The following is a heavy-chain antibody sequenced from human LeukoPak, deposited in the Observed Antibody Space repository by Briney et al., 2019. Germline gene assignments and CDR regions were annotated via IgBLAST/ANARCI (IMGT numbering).Heavy chain of an antibody. CDR2: IYYSGST. J-gene: IGHJ6*03. Sequence: SETLSLTCTVSGGSISSYYWSWIRQPPGKGLEWIGYIYYSGSTNYNPSLKSRVSISVDTSKNQFSLKLSSVTAADTAVYYCARVYYYYYMDVWGKGTTVTVSS. CDR1: GGSISSYY. V-gene: IGHV4-59*01. CDR3: ARVYYYYYMDV.